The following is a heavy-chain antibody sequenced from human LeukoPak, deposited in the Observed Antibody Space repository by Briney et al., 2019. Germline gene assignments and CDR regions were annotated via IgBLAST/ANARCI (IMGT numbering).Heavy chain of an antibody. Sequence: PGGSLRLSCAASGLTFSSYAMSWVRQAPGKGLEWVSGISGSGGSTYHADSVKGRFTISRDNSKNTLYLQMNSLRAEDTAVFYCAAGGDYPHFDYWGQGTLVTVSS. CDR2: ISGSGGST. J-gene: IGHJ4*02. CDR3: AAGGDYPHFDY. D-gene: IGHD4-17*01. V-gene: IGHV3-23*01. CDR1: GLTFSSYA.